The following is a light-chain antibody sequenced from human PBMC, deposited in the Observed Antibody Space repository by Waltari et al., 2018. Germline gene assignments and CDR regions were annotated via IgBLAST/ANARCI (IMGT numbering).Light chain of an antibody. CDR2: AAS. V-gene: IGKV1-17*03. Sequence: DIQMTQSPSAVSASVGDRVTITCRASQDISNYLAWFQQKPGKAPKRLIFAASSLQIGVPSRFSGSGSATEFTLTISNLQPEDFGTYYCLQDNTYPWTFGQGTRVDI. CDR1: QDISNY. CDR3: LQDNTYPWT. J-gene: IGKJ1*01.